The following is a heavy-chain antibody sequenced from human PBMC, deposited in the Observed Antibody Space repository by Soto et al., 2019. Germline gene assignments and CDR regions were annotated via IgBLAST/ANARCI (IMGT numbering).Heavy chain of an antibody. CDR2: IGGRGDNI. CDR1: GFTFSDYY. J-gene: IGHJ4*02. Sequence: QVQLVESGGGLVTPGGSLRLSCAASGFTFSDYYMSWIRQAPGRGLEWVSYIGGRGDNIYYAESVRGRFTVSRDNARTSLHLQMDSLRTEDTAVYFCARDRGAQTTGINGVDYWGQGSLVTVSS. D-gene: IGHD1-1*01. V-gene: IGHV3-11*01. CDR3: ARDRGAQTTGINGVDY.